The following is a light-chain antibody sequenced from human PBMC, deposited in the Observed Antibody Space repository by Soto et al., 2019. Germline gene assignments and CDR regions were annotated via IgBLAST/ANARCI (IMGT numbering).Light chain of an antibody. V-gene: IGLV2-23*02. Sequence: QSALTQPASVSGSPGQSITISCTGTNSDVGSYNLVSWYQQHPDTAPKLIIYEVGVRPSGVSDRFSGSKSGSTASLTISGLQAEDEAEYYCSSYAGSGEVFGSGTKLTVL. CDR2: EVG. CDR1: NSDVGSYNL. CDR3: SSYAGSGEV. J-gene: IGLJ1*01.